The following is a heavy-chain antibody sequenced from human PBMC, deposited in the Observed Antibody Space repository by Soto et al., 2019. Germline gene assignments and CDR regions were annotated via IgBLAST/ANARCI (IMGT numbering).Heavy chain of an antibody. V-gene: IGHV1-18*01. CDR3: ARPQNDILTDSYTNYLDP. CDR2: ISDYNGNT. D-gene: IGHD3-9*01. Sequence: QVQLVQSGAEVKKPGASVKVSCKASGFTFSNYGITWLRQVPGQGLEWMGWISDYNGNTVHAQEYQGRLTMTTDTSTSTAYMELRSLRPDDTAVYYCARPQNDILTDSYTNYLDPWGQGTLVTVSS. CDR1: GFTFSNYG. J-gene: IGHJ5*02.